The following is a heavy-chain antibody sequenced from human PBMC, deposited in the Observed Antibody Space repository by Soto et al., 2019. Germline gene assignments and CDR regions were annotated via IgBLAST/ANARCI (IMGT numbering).Heavy chain of an antibody. CDR2: IYRSGST. CDR3: ARGQRFSDWFDP. CDR1: GGTLSGYY. J-gene: IGHJ5*02. D-gene: IGHD3-3*01. Sequence: SETLSLTCTVTGGTLSGYYWTWIRQSAGGGLEWIGRIYRSGSTTYNPSLKSRVTISLDTSMSYFSLRLRSVSAADTAVYYCARGQRFSDWFDPWGQGTLVTVSS. V-gene: IGHV4-4*07.